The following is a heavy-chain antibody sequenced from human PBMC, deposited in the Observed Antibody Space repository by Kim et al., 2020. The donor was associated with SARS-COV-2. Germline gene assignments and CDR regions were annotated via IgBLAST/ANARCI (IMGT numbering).Heavy chain of an antibody. CDR1: GGSFSGYY. CDR2: INHSGST. D-gene: IGHD2-2*01. CDR3: ARGGGYCSSTSCYPGDFWSGYRYGMDV. V-gene: IGHV4-34*01. Sequence: SETLSLTCAVYGGSFSGYYWSWIRQPPGKGLEWIGEINHSGSTNYNPSLKSRVTISVDTSKNQFSLKLSSVTAADTAVYYCARGGGYCSSTSCYPGDFWSGYRYGMDVWGQGTTVTVSS. J-gene: IGHJ6*02.